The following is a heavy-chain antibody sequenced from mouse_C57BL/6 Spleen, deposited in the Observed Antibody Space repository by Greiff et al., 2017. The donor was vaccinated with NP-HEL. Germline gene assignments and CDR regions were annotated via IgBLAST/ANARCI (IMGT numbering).Heavy chain of an antibody. CDR3: TGGLILRFDY. V-gene: IGHV1-15*01. CDR1: GYTFTDYE. J-gene: IGHJ2*01. CDR2: IDPETGGT. Sequence: QVQLQQSGAELVRPGASVTLSCKASGYTFTDYEMHWVKQTPVHGLEWIGAIDPETGGTAYNQKFKGKAILTADKSSSTAYMELRSLTSEDSAVYYCTGGLILRFDYWGKGTTLTVSS.